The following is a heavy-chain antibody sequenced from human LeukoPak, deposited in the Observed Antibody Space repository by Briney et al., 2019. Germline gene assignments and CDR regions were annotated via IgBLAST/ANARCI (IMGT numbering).Heavy chain of an antibody. V-gene: IGHV4-30-2*01. Sequence: SETLSLTCAVSGGSISSGGYSWSWIRQPPGKGLEWIGYIYHSGSTYYNPSLKSRVTISVDRPKNQFSLKLSSVTAADTAVYYCASEDRLRYFDYWGQGTLVTVSS. CDR2: IYHSGST. J-gene: IGHJ4*02. CDR1: GGSISSGGYS. CDR3: ASEDRLRYFDY. D-gene: IGHD5-12*01.